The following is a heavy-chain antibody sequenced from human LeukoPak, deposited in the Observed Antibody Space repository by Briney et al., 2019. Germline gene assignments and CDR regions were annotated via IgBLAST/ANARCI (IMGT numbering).Heavy chain of an antibody. CDR2: ISGSSSYI. D-gene: IGHD1-26*01. V-gene: IGHV3-21*01. Sequence: PGGSLRLSCAASGLTFSSYSMNWVRQAPGKGLEWLSSISGSSSYIYYADSVKGRFTISRDNAKNSLHLQMSSLRAEDTAVYYCARDSANVVGAKSIFDYWGQGALVTVSS. J-gene: IGHJ4*02. CDR1: GLTFSSYS. CDR3: ARDSANVVGAKSIFDY.